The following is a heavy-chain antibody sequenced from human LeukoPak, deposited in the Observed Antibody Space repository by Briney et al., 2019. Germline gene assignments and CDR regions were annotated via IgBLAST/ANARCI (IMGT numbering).Heavy chain of an antibody. J-gene: IGHJ4*02. V-gene: IGHV3-48*04. CDR3: ARGYYYDSSDS. D-gene: IGHD3-22*01. CDR1: GFTFSSYW. Sequence: GGSLRLSCAASGFTFSSYWMSWVRQAPGKGLEWLSYISSSGTAIYYADSVGGRFTISRDNAKNSLYLQMNSLRAEDTAVYYCARGYYYDSSDSWGQGTLVTVSS. CDR2: ISSSGTAI.